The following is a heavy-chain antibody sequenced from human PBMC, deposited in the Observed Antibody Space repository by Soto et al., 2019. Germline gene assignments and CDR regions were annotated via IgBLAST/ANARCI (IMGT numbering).Heavy chain of an antibody. Sequence: SVKVSCKASGGTFSSYAISWVRQAPGQGLEWMGGIIPIFGTANYAQKFQGRVTITADESTSTAYMELSSLRSEDTAVYYCARREYCGGDCYFYNDAFDIWGQGTMVTVSS. CDR3: ARREYCGGDCYFYNDAFDI. D-gene: IGHD2-21*02. V-gene: IGHV1-69*13. CDR1: GGTFSSYA. CDR2: IIPIFGTA. J-gene: IGHJ3*02.